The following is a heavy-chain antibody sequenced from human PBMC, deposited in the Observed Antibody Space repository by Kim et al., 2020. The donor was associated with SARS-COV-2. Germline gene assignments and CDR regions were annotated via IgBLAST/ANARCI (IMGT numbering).Heavy chain of an antibody. CDR2: IYSGGST. CDR1: GFTVSSNY. CDR3: ARDILFGKEYFQH. Sequence: GGSLRLSCAASGFTVSSNYMSWVRQAPGKGLEWVSVIYSGGSTYYADSVKGRFTISRHNSKNTLYLQMNSLRAEDTAVYYCARDILFGKEYFQHWGQGTLVTVSS. J-gene: IGHJ1*01. V-gene: IGHV3-53*04. D-gene: IGHD3-9*01.